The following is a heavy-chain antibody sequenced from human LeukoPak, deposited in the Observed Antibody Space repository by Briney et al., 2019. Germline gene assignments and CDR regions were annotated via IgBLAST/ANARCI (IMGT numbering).Heavy chain of an antibody. CDR1: GFTFNNYA. CDR2: ITNSGGNT. V-gene: IGHV3-23*01. CDR3: AKEGYDILTGASWYFDY. J-gene: IGHJ4*02. D-gene: IGHD3-9*01. Sequence: PGGSLRLSCGASGFTFNNYAMSWVRQAPGKGLEWVSAITNSGGNTYYADSVKGRFTISRDNSKNTLYLQMNSLRAEDAAVYYCAKEGYDILTGASWYFDYWGQGTLVTVSS.